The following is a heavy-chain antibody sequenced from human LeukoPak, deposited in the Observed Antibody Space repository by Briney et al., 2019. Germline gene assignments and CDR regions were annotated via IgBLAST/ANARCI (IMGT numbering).Heavy chain of an antibody. Sequence: SETLSLTCTVSGGSISSGDYYWSWIRQPPGKGLEWIGYIYYSGSTYYNPSLKSRVTISVDTSKNQFSLKLSSVTAADTAVYYCARATRYCSGGSCSNPAFDYWGQGTLVTVSS. CDR3: ARATRYCSGGSCSNPAFDY. D-gene: IGHD2-15*01. J-gene: IGHJ4*02. CDR1: GGSISSGDYY. V-gene: IGHV4-30-4*01. CDR2: IYYSGST.